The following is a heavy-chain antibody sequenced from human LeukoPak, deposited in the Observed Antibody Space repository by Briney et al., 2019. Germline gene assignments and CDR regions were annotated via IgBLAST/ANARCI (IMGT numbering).Heavy chain of an antibody. CDR2: VIPIFGTA. V-gene: IGHV1-69*01. Sequence: EASLKVSCKASGGTVSSYAISWVRHAPGQGLEWMGEVIPIFGTANYAQKFQGRVTITADESTSTAYMEVSSLRSEDAAVYYRGRDSRGYCGGDCYHNYWGEGTQVTVS. CDR3: GRDSRGYCGGDCYHNY. CDR1: GGTVSSYA. J-gene: IGHJ4*02. D-gene: IGHD2-21*01.